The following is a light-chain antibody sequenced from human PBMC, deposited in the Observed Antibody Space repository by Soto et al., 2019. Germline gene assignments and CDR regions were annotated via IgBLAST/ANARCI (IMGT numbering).Light chain of an antibody. V-gene: IGKV1-39*01. CDR1: QSISSY. CDR3: QQSYSTPRT. J-gene: IGKJ1*01. Sequence: DIKLTQSPSPRPASVGERATIACRASQSISSYLNWYQQKPGKAPKILIYAASSLQSGVPSRFSGSGSGTDFTLTISSLQPEDFATYYCQQSYSTPRTFGQGTKVDIK. CDR2: AAS.